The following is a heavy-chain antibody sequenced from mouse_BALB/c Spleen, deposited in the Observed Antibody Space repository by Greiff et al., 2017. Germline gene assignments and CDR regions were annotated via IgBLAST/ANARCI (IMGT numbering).Heavy chain of an antibody. CDR1: GFTFSNYW. D-gene: IGHD2-4*01. Sequence: EVQLQESGGGLVQPGGSMKLSCVASGFTFSNYWMNWVRQSPEKGLEWVAEIRLKSNNYATHYAESVKGRFTISRDDSKSSVYLQMNNLRAEDTGIYYCTRSTMIRDYAMDYWGQGTSVTVSS. V-gene: IGHV6-6*02. J-gene: IGHJ4*01. CDR2: IRLKSNNYAT. CDR3: TRSTMIRDYAMDY.